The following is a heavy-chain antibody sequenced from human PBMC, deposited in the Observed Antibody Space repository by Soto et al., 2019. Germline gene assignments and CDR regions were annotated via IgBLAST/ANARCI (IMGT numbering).Heavy chain of an antibody. CDR2: MNPNSGNT. CDR3: ARGRGWLVNVQVVY. V-gene: IGHV1-8*01. Sequence: ASVKVSCKASGSTFTSYDINWVRQATGQGLEWMGWMNPNSGNTGYAQKFQGRVTMTRNTSISTAYMELSSLRSEDTAVYYCARGRGWLVNVQVVYWGQGTLVTVSS. D-gene: IGHD6-19*01. J-gene: IGHJ4*02. CDR1: GSTFTSYD.